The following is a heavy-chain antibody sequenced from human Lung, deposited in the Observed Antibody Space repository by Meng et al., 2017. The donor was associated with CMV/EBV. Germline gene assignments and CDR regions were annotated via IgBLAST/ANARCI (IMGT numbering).Heavy chain of an antibody. Sequence: SXVVSGFSFSSYSMNWVRQAPGKGLEWVSYISSGSSTIYYADSVKGRFTISRDNAKNSLYLQMNSLRAEDTAVYYCARGVGSSGYYPDYLGQGTLVTVSS. CDR2: ISSGSSTI. CDR1: GFSFSSYS. CDR3: ARGVGSSGYYPDY. V-gene: IGHV3-48*04. J-gene: IGHJ4*02. D-gene: IGHD3-22*01.